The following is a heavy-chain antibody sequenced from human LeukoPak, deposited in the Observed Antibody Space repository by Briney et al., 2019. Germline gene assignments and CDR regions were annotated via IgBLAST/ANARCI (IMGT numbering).Heavy chain of an antibody. D-gene: IGHD3-3*01. Sequence: SVKVSCKASGGTFSSYAISWVRQAPGQGLEWMGRIIPILGIANYAQKFQGRVTITADKSTSIAYMELSSLRSEDTAVYYCARVFRPSLTVFIIRGAFDIWGQGTMVTVSS. CDR2: IIPILGIA. V-gene: IGHV1-69*04. J-gene: IGHJ3*02. CDR3: ARVFRPSLTVFIIRGAFDI. CDR1: GGTFSSYA.